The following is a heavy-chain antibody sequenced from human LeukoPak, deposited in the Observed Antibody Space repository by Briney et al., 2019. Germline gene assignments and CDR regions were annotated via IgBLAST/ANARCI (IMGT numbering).Heavy chain of an antibody. D-gene: IGHD4-17*01. V-gene: IGHV4-34*01. J-gene: IGHJ4*02. CDR1: GGSFSGYY. CDR2: INHSGST. CDR3: ARGHGPGVTVTTAHLPYYFDY. Sequence: SETLSLICAVYGGSFSGYYWSWIRQPPGKGLEWIGEINHSGSTNYNPSLKSRVTISVDTSKNQFSLKLSSVTAADTAVYYCARGHGPGVTVTTAHLPYYFDYWGQGTLVTVSS.